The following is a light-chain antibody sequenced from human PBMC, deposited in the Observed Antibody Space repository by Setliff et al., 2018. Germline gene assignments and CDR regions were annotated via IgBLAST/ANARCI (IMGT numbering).Light chain of an antibody. J-gene: IGLJ1*01. CDR2: DVS. V-gene: IGLV2-11*01. CDR3: CSYAGSYTSLYV. Sequence: QSVLTQPRSVSGSPGQSVTISCTGTSSDVGGYNYVSWCQQHPGKAPKLMIYDVSKRPSGVPDRFSGSESGNTASLTISGLQAEDEADYYCCSYAGSYTSLYVFGTGTKV. CDR1: SSDVGGYNY.